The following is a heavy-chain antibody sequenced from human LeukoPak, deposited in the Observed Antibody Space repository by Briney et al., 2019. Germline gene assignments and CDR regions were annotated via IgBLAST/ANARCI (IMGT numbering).Heavy chain of an antibody. D-gene: IGHD1-1*01. CDR2: IYSGGST. J-gene: IGHJ4*02. V-gene: IGHV3-66*01. CDR1: GFTFSSYA. Sequence: GGSLRLSCAASGFTFSSYAMSWVRQAPGKGLEWVSVIYSGGSTYYADSVKGRFTISRDNSKNTLYLQMNSLRAEGTAVYYCASDSTMKGYWGQGTLVTVSS. CDR3: ASDSTMKGY.